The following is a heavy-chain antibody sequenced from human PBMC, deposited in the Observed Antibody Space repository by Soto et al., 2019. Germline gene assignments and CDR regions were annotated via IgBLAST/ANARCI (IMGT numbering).Heavy chain of an antibody. CDR1: GGSISSYY. CDR3: ASNKIDYYDSSGYYSY. J-gene: IGHJ4*02. Sequence: SETLSLTCTVSGGSISSYYWSWIRQPPGKGLEWIGYIYYSGSTNYNPSLKSRVTISVDTSKNQFSLKLSSVTAADTAVYYCASNKIDYYDSSGYYSYWGQGTLVTVSS. V-gene: IGHV4-59*01. D-gene: IGHD3-22*01. CDR2: IYYSGST.